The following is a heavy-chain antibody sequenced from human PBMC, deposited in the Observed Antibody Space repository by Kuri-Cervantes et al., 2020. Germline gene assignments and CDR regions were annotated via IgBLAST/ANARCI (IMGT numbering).Heavy chain of an antibody. CDR1: GYTFTSYA. Sequence: ASVKVSCKASGYTFTSYAMNWVRQAPGQGLEWMGWINTNTGNPTYAQGFTGRFVFSLDTSVSTACLQICSLKAEDTAVYYCARAQYSSSWYFTRYYYGMDVWRQGTTVTVSS. J-gene: IGHJ6*02. V-gene: IGHV7-4-1*01. CDR3: ARAQYSSSWYFTRYYYGMDV. D-gene: IGHD6-13*01. CDR2: INTNTGNP.